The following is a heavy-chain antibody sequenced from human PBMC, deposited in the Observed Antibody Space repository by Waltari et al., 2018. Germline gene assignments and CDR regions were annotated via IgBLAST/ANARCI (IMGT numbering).Heavy chain of an antibody. J-gene: IGHJ3*02. Sequence: QLQLQESGPGMVKPSETLSLTCTVSGGSIVSDNYYWGWVRQPPGKGLEWIGRIYHNGNTYYNPSLKSRVLISADTSKNQFSLKVSFVTAADTAVYYCAHLRGVLRYFDWLTDAFDIWGQGTMVTVSS. CDR2: IYHNGNT. D-gene: IGHD3-9*01. CDR1: GGSIVSDNYY. V-gene: IGHV4-39*01. CDR3: AHLRGVLRYFDWLTDAFDI.